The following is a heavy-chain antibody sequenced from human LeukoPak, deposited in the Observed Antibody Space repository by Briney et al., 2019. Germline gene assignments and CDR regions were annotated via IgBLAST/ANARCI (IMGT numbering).Heavy chain of an antibody. V-gene: IGHV4-34*01. D-gene: IGHD4-17*01. CDR1: GGSFSGYY. CDR3: ARANAVTTVLFDL. Sequence: SETLSLTCAVYGGSFSGYYWSWIRQPPGKGLEWLGEVNHGGGVNYNPSLKSRVTMSVDTSKNLFSLELSSVTAADTAIYYCARANAVTTVLFDLWGRGTLVTVSS. CDR2: VNHGGGV. J-gene: IGHJ2*01.